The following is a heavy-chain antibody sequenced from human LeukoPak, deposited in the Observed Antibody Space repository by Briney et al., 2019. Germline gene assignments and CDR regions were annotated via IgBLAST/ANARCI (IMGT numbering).Heavy chain of an antibody. CDR3: ARESPVATGGGYYYYYMDV. D-gene: IGHD5-12*01. Sequence: VASVKVSCKVSGYTLTELSMHWVRQAPGQGLEWMGWISAYNGNTNYAQKLQGRVTMTTDTSTSTAYMELRSLRSDDTAVYYCARESPVATGGGYYYYYMDVWGKGTTVTISS. V-gene: IGHV1-18*01. J-gene: IGHJ6*03. CDR1: GYTLTELS. CDR2: ISAYNGNT.